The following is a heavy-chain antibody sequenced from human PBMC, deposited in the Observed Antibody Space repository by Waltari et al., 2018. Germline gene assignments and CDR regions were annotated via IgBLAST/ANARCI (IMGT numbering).Heavy chain of an antibody. CDR3: ARAQIYYDLNMDV. Sequence: QVQLQQSGPGLVKPSQSLSLTCAISGDSVSSNSVAWTWIRQSPSRGLEWLGRTYFRSKWYNDYAVSVKSRITINPDTSKNHFSLQLNSVTPEDTALYYCARAQIYYDLNMDVWGQGTTVTVSS. D-gene: IGHD3-3*01. CDR1: GDSVSSNSVA. J-gene: IGHJ6*02. CDR2: TYFRSKWYN. V-gene: IGHV6-1*01.